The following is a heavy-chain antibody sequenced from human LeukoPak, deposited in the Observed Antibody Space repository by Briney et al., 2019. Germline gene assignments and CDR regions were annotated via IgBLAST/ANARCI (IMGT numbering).Heavy chain of an antibody. J-gene: IGHJ4*02. CDR3: AKDLLASYYYDSSGYYFASFFDY. Sequence: GGSLRLSCAASGFTFSSYAMSWVRQAPGKGLEWASAISGSGGSTHYADSVKGRFTISRDNSKNTLYLQMNSLRAEDTAVYYCAKDLLASYYYDSSGYYFASFFDYWGQGTLVTVSS. CDR2: ISGSGGST. D-gene: IGHD3-22*01. CDR1: GFTFSSYA. V-gene: IGHV3-23*01.